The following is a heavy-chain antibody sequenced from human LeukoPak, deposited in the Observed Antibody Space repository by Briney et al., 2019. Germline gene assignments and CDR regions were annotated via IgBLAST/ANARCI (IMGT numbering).Heavy chain of an antibody. CDR3: ATDPIMNRGVNFDY. CDR1: GYTFTSYG. D-gene: IGHD3-10*01. J-gene: IGHJ4*02. CDR2: IIPIFGTA. V-gene: IGHV1-69*06. Sequence: SVKVSCKASGYTFTSYGISWVRQAPGEGLEWMGGIIPIFGTANYAQKFQGRVTMTEDTSTDTAYMELSSLRSEDTAVYYCATDPIMNRGVNFDYWGQGTLVTVSS.